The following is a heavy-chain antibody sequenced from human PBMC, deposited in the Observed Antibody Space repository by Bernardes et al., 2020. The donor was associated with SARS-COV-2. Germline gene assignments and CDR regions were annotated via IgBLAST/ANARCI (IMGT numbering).Heavy chain of an antibody. Sequence: LSLTCAVYGGSFSGYYWNWIRQPPGKGLQWIGEINYSGNTNYNPSLKSRVTMSVDTSENQFSLKLSSVTAADTAVYYCARGGCSSSSCYNFDYWGQGTLVTVSS. CDR1: GGSFSGYY. CDR2: INYSGNT. V-gene: IGHV4-34*01. J-gene: IGHJ4*02. D-gene: IGHD2-2*02. CDR3: ARGGCSSSSCYNFDY.